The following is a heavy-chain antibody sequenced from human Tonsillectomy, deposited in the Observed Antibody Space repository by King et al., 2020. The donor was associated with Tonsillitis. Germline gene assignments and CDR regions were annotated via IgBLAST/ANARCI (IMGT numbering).Heavy chain of an antibody. CDR2: IIWNSGSL. D-gene: IGHD2/OR15-2a*01. J-gene: IGHJ4*02. CDR1: GFTFDDYA. CDR3: AKGRSTWTFTALDH. V-gene: IGHV3-9*01. Sequence: VQLVESGGGLVQPGRSLRLSCAASGFTFDDYAMHWVRQVPGKGLEWVSGIIWNSGSLAYADSVKGRFTISRDNAKNSLYLQMNSLRGDDTALYYCAKGRSTWTFTALDHWGQGTLVTVSS.